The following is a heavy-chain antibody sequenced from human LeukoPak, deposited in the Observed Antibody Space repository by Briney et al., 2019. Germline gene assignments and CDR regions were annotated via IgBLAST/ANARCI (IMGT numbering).Heavy chain of an antibody. CDR1: GGSISSSSYY. D-gene: IGHD3-9*01. J-gene: IGHJ4*02. V-gene: IGHV4-39*01. Sequence: PSETLSLTCTVPGGSISSSSYYWGWIRQPPGKGLEWIGSIYYSVSTYYNPSLKSRVTISVDTSKNQFSMELSSVNAEDTAVYYCARNDGHDILTGYLEDWGQGTLVTVSS. CDR3: ARNDGHDILTGYLED. CDR2: IYYSVST.